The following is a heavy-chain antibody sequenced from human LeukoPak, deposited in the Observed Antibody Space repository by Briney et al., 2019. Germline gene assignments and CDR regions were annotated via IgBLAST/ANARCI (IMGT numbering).Heavy chain of an antibody. CDR3: ARTAGWSFGFDY. CDR2: IYNSGTT. Sequence: SETLSLTCTVSGGSISSGGHYWTWIRQYPGKGLEWIGYIYNSGTTYYNPSLQSRVTISGDTSKNQFSLKLSSVTAADTAVYYCARTAGWSFGFDYWGQGTLVTVSS. CDR1: GGSISSGGHY. D-gene: IGHD1-26*01. V-gene: IGHV4-31*03. J-gene: IGHJ4*02.